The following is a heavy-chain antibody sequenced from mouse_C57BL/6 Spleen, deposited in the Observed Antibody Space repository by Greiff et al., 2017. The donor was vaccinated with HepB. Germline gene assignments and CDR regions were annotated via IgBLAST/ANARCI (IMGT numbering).Heavy chain of an antibody. CDR2: IDPSDSYT. J-gene: IGHJ4*01. Sequence: QVQLQQPGAELVKPGASVKLSCKASGYTFTSYWMQWVKQRPGQGLEWIGEIDPSDSYTNYNQKFKGKATLTVDTSSSTAYMQLSSLTSEDSAVYYCATPITSVVAIDIPHAIDYWGQGTSVTVSS. V-gene: IGHV1-50*01. D-gene: IGHD1-1*01. CDR1: GYTFTSYW. CDR3: ATPITSVVAIDIPHAIDY.